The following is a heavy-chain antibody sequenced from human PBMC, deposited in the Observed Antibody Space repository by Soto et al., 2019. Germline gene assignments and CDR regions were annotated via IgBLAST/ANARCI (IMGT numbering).Heavy chain of an antibody. D-gene: IGHD2-2*01. J-gene: IGHJ3*01. V-gene: IGHV4-59*01. CDR2: IYYSGST. CDR3: ARVRFGRPCCYVRNLFAF. Sequence: SETLSLTCTVSGGSISSYYWSWFRQPPGKGLEWIGYIYYSGSTNYNPSLKSRVTISVDTSKNQYSLKLSSVTAADTAVYYCARVRFGRPCCYVRNLFAFWRQGT. CDR1: GGSISSYY.